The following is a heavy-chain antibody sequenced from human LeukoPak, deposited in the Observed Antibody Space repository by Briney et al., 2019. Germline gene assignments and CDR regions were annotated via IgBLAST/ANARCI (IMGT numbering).Heavy chain of an antibody. V-gene: IGHV3-30*02. CDR3: AKGVGGSANYYYMDV. J-gene: IGHJ6*03. CDR1: AFAFGRYG. Sequence: PGGSLRLACAAAAFAFGRYGMHWVRQAPGKWLEWVAFIPYDGSNKYYADSVEGRFTISRDNSKNTLYLQMNSLRAEDTAVYYCAKGVGGSANYYYMDVWGKGTTVTVSS. D-gene: IGHD3-10*01. CDR2: IPYDGSNK.